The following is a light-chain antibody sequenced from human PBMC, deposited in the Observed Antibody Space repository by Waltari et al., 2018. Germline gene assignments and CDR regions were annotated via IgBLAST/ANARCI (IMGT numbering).Light chain of an antibody. CDR1: SLVDTSKKRRD. CDR3: QQYFISPPT. V-gene: IGKV4-1*01. J-gene: IGKJ5*01. Sequence: SLVDTSKKRRDVAWYQQKPGQAPKLIMHGSSTREFGVPDRFSGSGSPTDFTLTISSLQAEDVTVYFCQQYFISPPTFGQGTRLEI. CDR2: GSS.